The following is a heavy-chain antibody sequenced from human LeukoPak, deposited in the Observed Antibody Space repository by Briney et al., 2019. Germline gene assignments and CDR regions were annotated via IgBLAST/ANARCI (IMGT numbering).Heavy chain of an antibody. J-gene: IGHJ4*02. Sequence: GASVKVSCKASGYTFTSYGISWVRQAPGQGLEWMGWINPNSGGTNYAQKFQGRVTMTRDTSISTAYMELSRLRSDDTAVYYCARGIRYFDWLSYYFDYWGQGTLVTVSS. CDR2: INPNSGGT. CDR1: GYTFTSYG. V-gene: IGHV1-2*02. CDR3: ARGIRYFDWLSYYFDY. D-gene: IGHD3-9*01.